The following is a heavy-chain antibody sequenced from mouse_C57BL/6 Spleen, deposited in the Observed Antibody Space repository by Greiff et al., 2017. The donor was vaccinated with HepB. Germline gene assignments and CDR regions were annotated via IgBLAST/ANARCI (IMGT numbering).Heavy chain of an antibody. J-gene: IGHJ3*01. CDR3: ARYPYYGNYFAY. CDR2: INPNNGGT. CDR1: GYTFTDYY. V-gene: IGHV1-26*01. Sequence: EVQLQQSGPELVKPGASVKISCKASGYTFTDYYMNWVKQSHGKSLEWIGDINPNNGGTSYNQKFKGKATLTVDKSSSTAYMELRSLTSEDSAVYYCARYPYYGNYFAYWGQGTLVTVSA. D-gene: IGHD2-10*01.